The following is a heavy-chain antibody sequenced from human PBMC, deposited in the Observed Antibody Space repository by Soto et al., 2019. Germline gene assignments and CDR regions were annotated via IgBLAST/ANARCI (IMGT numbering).Heavy chain of an antibody. Sequence: EVQLLESGGGLVQPGGPLRLSCAASGFTFSSYAMSWVRQAPGKGLEWVSAISGSGGSTYYADSVKGRFTIYRDNAKNTLYLQMNSLRAEDTAVYYCAKFRRYFDWLSSEYAFDIWGQATMVTVSS. CDR3: AKFRRYFDWLSSEYAFDI. CDR1: GFTFSSYA. D-gene: IGHD3-9*01. V-gene: IGHV3-23*01. J-gene: IGHJ3*02. CDR2: ISGSGGST.